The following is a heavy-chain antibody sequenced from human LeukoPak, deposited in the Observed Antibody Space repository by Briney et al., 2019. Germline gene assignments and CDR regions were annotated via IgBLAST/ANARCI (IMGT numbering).Heavy chain of an antibody. CDR2: IRQDGNEK. Sequence: PGGSLRLSCAVSGFTISSYWMNWVRQAPGKGLEWVASIRQDGNEKSYADSVKGRFTISRDNTKDSLYLQIDSRRAEDTAMYFCARDGTAPGLYFDLWGQGTLVTVSS. V-gene: IGHV3-7*01. D-gene: IGHD6-13*01. CDR3: ARDGTAPGLYFDL. J-gene: IGHJ4*01. CDR1: GFTISSYW.